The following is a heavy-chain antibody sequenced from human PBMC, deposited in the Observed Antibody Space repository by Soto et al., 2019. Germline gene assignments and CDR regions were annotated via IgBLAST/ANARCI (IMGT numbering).Heavy chain of an antibody. CDR2: INPNNGAT. CDR1: GYTSTIYY. V-gene: IGHV1-2*02. J-gene: IGHJ4*02. CDR3: AAPSGGLAVAR. D-gene: IGHD6-19*01. Sequence: QVQLVQSGAEVKKPGASVKVSCKASGYTSTIYYIHWVRQAPGQGLEWMGWINPNNGATNYAQKFQGRVTLTRDTSISTAYMDLSRLRSDDTAVYYCAAPSGGLAVARWGQGSLVTVSS.